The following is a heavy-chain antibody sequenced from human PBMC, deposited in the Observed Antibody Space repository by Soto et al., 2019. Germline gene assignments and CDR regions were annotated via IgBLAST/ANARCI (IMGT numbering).Heavy chain of an antibody. CDR1: GGSISSGAYY. V-gene: IGHV4-30-4*01. Sequence: SETLSLTCTVSGGSISSGAYYWSWIRQPPGKGLEWIGNIYYSGSTYYNPSLKSRVSISVDTSKNQFSLKLTSVTAADTAVYYCTTQGFGGLHGLVDVWGQGTTVT. CDR2: IYYSGST. J-gene: IGHJ6*02. D-gene: IGHD3-16*01. CDR3: TTQGFGGLHGLVDV.